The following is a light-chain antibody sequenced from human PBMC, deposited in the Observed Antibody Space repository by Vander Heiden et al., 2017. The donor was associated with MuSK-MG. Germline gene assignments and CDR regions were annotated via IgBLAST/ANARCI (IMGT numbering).Light chain of an antibody. J-gene: IGKJ2*01. Sequence: DIVVTQSPLSLPVIPGSPASISCRSSQSLLHSNGYNYLDLYLQKPGQSPQLLIYLGSNRASGVPDRFSGSGSGTDFTLNISRVQAEDVGVYYCMQALQTSYTFGQGTKLEIK. V-gene: IGKV2-28*01. CDR1: QSLLHSNGYNY. CDR2: LGS. CDR3: MQALQTSYT.